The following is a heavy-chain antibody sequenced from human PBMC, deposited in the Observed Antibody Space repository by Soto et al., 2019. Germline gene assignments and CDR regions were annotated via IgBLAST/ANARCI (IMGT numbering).Heavy chain of an antibody. CDR1: GFIFSNAW. CDR2: IKSISVGGTT. J-gene: IGHJ5*02. Sequence: EVQLMESGGGLVEPGGSLRLSCAASGFIFSNAWLNWVRQAPGKGLEWVGRIKSISVGGTTDYAAPVKGRFTISRDDSKNTMYLQMNSLKIEDTAVYFCTTDLPDNWFDPWGQGTLVTVSS. V-gene: IGHV3-15*01. CDR3: TTDLPDNWFDP.